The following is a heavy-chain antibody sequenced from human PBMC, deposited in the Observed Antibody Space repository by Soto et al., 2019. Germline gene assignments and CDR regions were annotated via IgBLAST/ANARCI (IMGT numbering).Heavy chain of an antibody. CDR1: GYTFTNYW. Sequence: GESLKISCKGSGYTFTNYWIGWVRQMPGKGLEWMGIIYHGDSDTKYNPSFQGQVTISADKSITTTYLRWTSLKASDTAIYYCAASIFYYGMDVWGQGTTVTVSS. J-gene: IGHJ6*02. CDR2: IYHGDSDT. V-gene: IGHV5-51*01. CDR3: AASIFYYGMDV.